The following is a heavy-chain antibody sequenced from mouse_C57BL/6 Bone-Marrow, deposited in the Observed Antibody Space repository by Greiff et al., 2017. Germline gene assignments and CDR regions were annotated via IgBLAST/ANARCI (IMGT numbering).Heavy chain of an antibody. V-gene: IGHV1-80*01. CDR1: GYAFSSYW. Sequence: VPLQQSGAELVKPGASVKISCKASGYAFSSYWMNWVKQRPGKSLEWIGQIYPGDGDTNSNGKFKGKATLTADNSSSTVYMQLNSLTSDDSAVYVYARGAYWGQGTLVTVSA. CDR2: IYPGDGDT. J-gene: IGHJ3*01. CDR3: ARGAY.